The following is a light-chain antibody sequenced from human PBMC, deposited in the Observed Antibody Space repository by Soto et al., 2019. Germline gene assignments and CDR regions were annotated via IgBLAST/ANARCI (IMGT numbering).Light chain of an antibody. CDR1: QGISSS. Sequence: IQLTQSPSSLSASFGDRATITCRASQGISSSLAWYQQQHGKAPKLLIYAASTLQSGVPSRFSGGGSGTYFTLTISSLQPEDFVTYYCQLLNSYPTFGPGTKVD. CDR2: AAS. J-gene: IGKJ3*01. V-gene: IGKV1-9*01. CDR3: QLLNSYPT.